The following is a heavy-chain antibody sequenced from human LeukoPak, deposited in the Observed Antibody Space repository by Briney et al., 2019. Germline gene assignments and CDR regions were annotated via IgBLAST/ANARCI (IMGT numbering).Heavy chain of an antibody. D-gene: IGHD1-26*01. V-gene: IGHV4-34*01. CDR3: ARAAYSGSYHSDY. CDR2: INHSGST. Sequence: PSETLSLTCAVYGGSFSGYYWSWIRQPPGKGLEWIGEINHSGSTNYNPSLKSRVTISVDTSKNQFSLKLSSVTAADTAVYYCARAAYSGSYHSDYWSQGTLVTVSS. J-gene: IGHJ4*02. CDR1: GGSFSGYY.